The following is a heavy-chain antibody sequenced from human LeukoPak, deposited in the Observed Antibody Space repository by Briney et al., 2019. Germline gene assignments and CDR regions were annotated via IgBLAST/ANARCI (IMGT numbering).Heavy chain of an antibody. Sequence: SETLSLTCTVSGGSISSYYWSWIRQPPGKGLEWIGYIYYSGSTNYNPSLKSRVTISVDTSKNQFSLKLSSVTAADTAVYFCARGPYSYDSSGAFDIWGQGTMVKVSS. V-gene: IGHV4-59*08. CDR2: IYYSGST. CDR3: ARGPYSYDSSGAFDI. D-gene: IGHD3-22*01. CDR1: GGSISSYY. J-gene: IGHJ3*02.